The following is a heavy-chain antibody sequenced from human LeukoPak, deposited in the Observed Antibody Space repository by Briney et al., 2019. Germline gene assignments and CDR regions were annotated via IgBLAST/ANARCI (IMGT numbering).Heavy chain of an antibody. D-gene: IGHD5-24*01. J-gene: IGHJ4*02. CDR1: GFTVSSNY. Sequence: PGGSLRLSCAASGFTVSSNYMSWVRQAPGKGLEWVSVIYSGGSTYYADSVKGRFTISRDNSKNTLYLQMNSLRAEDTAVYYCARGCRRDGYKCLDYWGQGTLVTVSS. CDR3: ARGCRRDGYKCLDY. V-gene: IGHV3-53*01. CDR2: IYSGGST.